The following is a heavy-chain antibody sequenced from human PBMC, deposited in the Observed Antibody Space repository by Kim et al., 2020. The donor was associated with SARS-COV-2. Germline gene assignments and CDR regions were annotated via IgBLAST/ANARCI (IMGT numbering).Heavy chain of an antibody. J-gene: IGHJ3*02. CDR2: IYYTGGT. Sequence: SETLSLTCTVSGGSVSTSDYYWGWIRQPPGKGLEWIGSIYYTGGTYYNASLKSRLTISVDTSKNKFSVKLSSVTAADTAVYYCARSRLQYFYGSGTYYDGFDMWGQGTMVTVSS. D-gene: IGHD3-10*01. V-gene: IGHV4-39*01. CDR3: ARSRLQYFYGSGTYYDGFDM. CDR1: GGSVSTSDYY.